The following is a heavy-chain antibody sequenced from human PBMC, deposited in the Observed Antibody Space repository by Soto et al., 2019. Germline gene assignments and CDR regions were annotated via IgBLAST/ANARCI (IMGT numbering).Heavy chain of an antibody. D-gene: IGHD3-10*01. CDR1: RDTFSDYA. CDR2: IIPIFGTT. V-gene: IGHV1-69*01. Sequence: QVQLVQSGAEVKKPGSSVKVSCKASRDTFSDYAISWVRQAPGQGLEWMGGIIPIFGTTKYSQKLQGRVTITADESTSTVYMELTSLRSDDTAAYYCGREGSGSRGPIVGFDPWGQGTLVTVSS. CDR3: GREGSGSRGPIVGFDP. J-gene: IGHJ5*02.